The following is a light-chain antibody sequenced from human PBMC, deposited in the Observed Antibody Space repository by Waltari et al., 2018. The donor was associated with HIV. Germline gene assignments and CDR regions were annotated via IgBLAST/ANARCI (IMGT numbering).Light chain of an antibody. V-gene: IGLV4-69*01. CDR1: SGHSNYA. Sequence: QPVVTQSPSASASLGASVKLTCTLSSGHSNYAIAWHQQQPEKGPRYLMTVNDDGSHSKGDGIPDRFSGSSSGAERYLRISSLQSEDEADYYCQTWDTGIRVCGGGTKLTVL. CDR3: QTWDTGIRV. J-gene: IGLJ3*02. CDR2: VNDDGSH.